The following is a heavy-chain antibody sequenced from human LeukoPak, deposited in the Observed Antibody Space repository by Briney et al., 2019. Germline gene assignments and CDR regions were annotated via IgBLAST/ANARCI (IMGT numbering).Heavy chain of an antibody. CDR2: IIPIFGTA. CDR3: ARVRDQYSSSWYWFFQH. CDR1: GCTFSSYA. D-gene: IGHD6-13*01. Sequence: SVKVSCKASGCTFSSYAISWVRQAPGQGLEWMGGIIPIFGTANYAQKFQGRVTITADESTSTAYMELSSLRSEDTAVYYCARVRDQYSSSWYWFFQHWGKGTLVTVSS. J-gene: IGHJ1*01. V-gene: IGHV1-69*01.